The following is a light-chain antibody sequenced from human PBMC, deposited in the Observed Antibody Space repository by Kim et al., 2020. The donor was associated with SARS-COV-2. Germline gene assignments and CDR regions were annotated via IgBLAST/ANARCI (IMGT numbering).Light chain of an antibody. V-gene: IGKV3-15*01. CDR3: QQYNYWPLLT. CDR2: GAY. J-gene: IGKJ4*01. Sequence: VRVPLPRRASQSFRHNLVWYQQRPAQAPWLLIYGAYTRATDVSDRFSGSGSGTDFTLTIRSLQSEDLAVYYCQQYNYWPLLTFGGGTKVDI. CDR1: QSFRHN.